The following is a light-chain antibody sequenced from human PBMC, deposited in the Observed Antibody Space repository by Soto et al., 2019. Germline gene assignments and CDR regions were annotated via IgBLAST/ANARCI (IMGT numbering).Light chain of an antibody. J-gene: IGLJ1*01. CDR1: SSDVGNYNL. CDR2: EVN. CDR3: CSYAGTVAYV. Sequence: QSVLTQPASGSGSHGQSSTISCAESSSDVGNYNLVSWYQQHPGKAPKLMISEVNKRPSGVSNRFSGSKSGNTASLTISGLQAEDEADYYCCSYAGTVAYVFGTGTKVTVL. V-gene: IGLV2-23*02.